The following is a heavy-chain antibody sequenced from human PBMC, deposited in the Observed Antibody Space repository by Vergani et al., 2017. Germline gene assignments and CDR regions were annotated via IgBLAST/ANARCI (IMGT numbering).Heavy chain of an antibody. Sequence: QLQLQESGPGLVKPSETLSLTCTVSGGSISSSSYYWGWIRQPPGKGLEWIGSIYYSGSTYYNPSLKSRVTISVDTSKNQFSLKLSSVTAADTAVYYCARDPRDGYNYWYFDLWGHGTLVTVSS. CDR2: IYYSGST. CDR1: GGSISSSSYY. CDR3: ARDPRDGYNYWYFDL. J-gene: IGHJ2*01. V-gene: IGHV4-39*07. D-gene: IGHD5-24*01.